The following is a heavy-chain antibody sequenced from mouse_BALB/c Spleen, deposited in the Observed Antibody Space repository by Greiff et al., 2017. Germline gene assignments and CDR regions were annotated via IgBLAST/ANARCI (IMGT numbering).Heavy chain of an antibody. Sequence: QVQLQQPGAELVRPGASVKLSCKASGYTFTSYWINWVKQRPGQGLEWIGNIYPSDSYTNYNQKFKDKATLTVDKSSSTAYMQLSSPTSEDSAVYYCTRSLLDYWGQGTTLTVSS. J-gene: IGHJ2*01. CDR1: GYTFTSYW. CDR2: IYPSDSYT. CDR3: TRSLLDY. V-gene: IGHV1-69*02.